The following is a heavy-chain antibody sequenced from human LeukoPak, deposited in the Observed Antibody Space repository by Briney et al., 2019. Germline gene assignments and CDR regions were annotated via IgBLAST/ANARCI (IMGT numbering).Heavy chain of an antibody. CDR2: IYYSGST. CDR1: GGSISSGGYY. V-gene: IGHV4-31*03. J-gene: IGHJ4*02. D-gene: IGHD1-26*01. CDR3: ARVPLLRSYSFDY. Sequence: SETLSLTCTVSGGSISSGGYYWSWIRQHPGKGLEWIGYIYYSGSTYYNPSLKSRVTISVDTSKNQFSLKLSSVTAADTAVYYCARVPLLRSYSFDYWGQGTLVTVSS.